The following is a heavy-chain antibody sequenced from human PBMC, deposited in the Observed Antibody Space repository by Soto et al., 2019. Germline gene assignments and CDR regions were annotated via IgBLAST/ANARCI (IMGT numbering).Heavy chain of an antibody. J-gene: IGHJ3*02. V-gene: IGHV4-61*01. CDR1: GGSVSSGSYY. Sequence: QVQLQESGPGLVKPSETLSLTCTVSGGSVSSGSYYWSWVRQPPGTGLEWIGYIYYSGSTNYNPSLKSRVTISVETCKPQLSLKLSSVTAADTAVYYCARELAATTVSIWGQGTIVTFSS. D-gene: IGHD4-17*01. CDR2: IYYSGST. CDR3: ARELAATTVSI.